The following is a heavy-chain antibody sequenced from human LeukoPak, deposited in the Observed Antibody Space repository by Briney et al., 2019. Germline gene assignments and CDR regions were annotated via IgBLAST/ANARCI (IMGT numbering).Heavy chain of an antibody. D-gene: IGHD2/OR15-2a*01. J-gene: IGHJ5*02. CDR3: ARPLSQLGWFDP. CDR2: INHSGST. V-gene: IGHV4-34*01. CDR1: GGFFSGYY. Sequence: SETLSLTCAVYGGFFSGYYWSWIRQPPGKGLEWIGEINHSGSTNYNPSLKSRVTISVDTSKNQFSLKLSSVTAADTAVYYCARPLSQLGWFDPWGQGTLVTASS.